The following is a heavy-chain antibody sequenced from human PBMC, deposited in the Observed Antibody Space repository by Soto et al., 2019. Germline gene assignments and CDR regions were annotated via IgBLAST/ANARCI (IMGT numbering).Heavy chain of an antibody. D-gene: IGHD1-26*01. Sequence: PGGSLRLSCAASGFSFSTYWMSWVRQAPGKGLEWVATIKPDGSDKYYVDSVKGRFTISRDNAKKSLLLQMNSLTAEDTAVYYCASGGWETLIWGQGTLVTVST. CDR2: IKPDGSDK. CDR3: ASGGWETLI. CDR1: GFSFSTYW. J-gene: IGHJ4*02. V-gene: IGHV3-7*03.